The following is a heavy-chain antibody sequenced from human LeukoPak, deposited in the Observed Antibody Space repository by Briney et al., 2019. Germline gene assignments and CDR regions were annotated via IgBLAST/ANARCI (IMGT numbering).Heavy chain of an antibody. V-gene: IGHV3-43*01. CDR3: ARDVAARAEFLQH. Sequence: GGSLRLSCAGSGFIFDEYVMHWVRQAPGKGLEWVSLISRDGSITTYADSVKGRFTISRDNNKNSLYLQMNSLRTEDTALCYCARDVAARAEFLQHWGQGALVTVSS. CDR2: ISRDGSIT. D-gene: IGHD2-15*01. J-gene: IGHJ1*01. CDR1: GFIFDEYV.